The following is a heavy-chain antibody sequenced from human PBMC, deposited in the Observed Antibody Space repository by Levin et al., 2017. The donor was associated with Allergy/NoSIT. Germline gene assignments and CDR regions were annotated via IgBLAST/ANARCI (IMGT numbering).Heavy chain of an antibody. J-gene: IGHJ6*03. CDR3: ARSSGSGFLNYSYYYMDV. Sequence: SQTLSLTCTVSGGSISSGGYYWSWIRQHPGKGLEWIGYIYYSGSTYYNPSLKSRVTISVDTTKNQLSLQLRSVTAADTAVYYCARSSGSGFLNYSYYYMDVWGKGTTVTVSS. V-gene: IGHV4-31*03. D-gene: IGHD3-10*01. CDR1: GGSISSGGYY. CDR2: IYYSGST.